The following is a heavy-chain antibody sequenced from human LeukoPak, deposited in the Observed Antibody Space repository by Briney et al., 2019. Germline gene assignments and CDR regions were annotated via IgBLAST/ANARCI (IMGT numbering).Heavy chain of an antibody. Sequence: GGSLRLSCAASGFTFSSYSMNWVRQAPGKGLEWVSSISSSSSYTYYADSVKGRFTISRDNAKNSLYLQMNSLRAEDTAVYYCARGGWDSSSWYNYWGQGTLVTVSS. J-gene: IGHJ4*02. CDR3: ARGGWDSSSWYNY. D-gene: IGHD6-13*01. V-gene: IGHV3-21*01. CDR2: ISSSSSYT. CDR1: GFTFSSYS.